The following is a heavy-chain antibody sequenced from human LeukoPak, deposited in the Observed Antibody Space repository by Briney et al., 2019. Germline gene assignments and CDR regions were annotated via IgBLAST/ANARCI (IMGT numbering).Heavy chain of an antibody. CDR3: AKSIANYYGSGSYYIFFDY. CDR1: GFTFSSYG. V-gene: IGHV3-23*01. CDR2: ISGSGGST. D-gene: IGHD3-10*01. Sequence: GGSLRLSCAASGFTFSSYGMSWVRQAPGKGLEWVSAISGSGGSTYYADSVKGRFTISRDNSKNTLYLQMNSLRAEDTAVYYCAKSIANYYGSGSYYIFFDYWGQGTLVTVSS. J-gene: IGHJ4*02.